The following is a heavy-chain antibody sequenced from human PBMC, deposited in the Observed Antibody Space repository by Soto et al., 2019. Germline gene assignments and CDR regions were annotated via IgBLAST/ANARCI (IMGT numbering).Heavy chain of an antibody. D-gene: IGHD3-22*01. V-gene: IGHV3-33*01. Sequence: SLRLSCAASGFTFSSYGMHWVRQAPGKGLEWVAVIWYDGSNKYYADSVKGRFTISRDNSKNTLYLQMNSLRAEDTAVYYCARDRDYYDSSGYPGVYFDYWGQGTLVTVS. CDR1: GFTFSSYG. CDR2: IWYDGSNK. J-gene: IGHJ4*02. CDR3: ARDRDYYDSSGYPGVYFDY.